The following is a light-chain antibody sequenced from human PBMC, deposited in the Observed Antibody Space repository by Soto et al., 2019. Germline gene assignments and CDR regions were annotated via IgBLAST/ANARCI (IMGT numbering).Light chain of an antibody. Sequence: DIQMTQSPSTLSASVGDRVTITCRASQNVNNHLAWYWQKPGSAPRLLIYDASTLQVGVPSRFSGSGSVTDFTLTINSLQPDDFATYYCQQYYSYFFSFGPGTRVDSK. CDR3: QQYYSYFFS. CDR1: QNVNNH. CDR2: DAS. J-gene: IGKJ3*01. V-gene: IGKV1-5*01.